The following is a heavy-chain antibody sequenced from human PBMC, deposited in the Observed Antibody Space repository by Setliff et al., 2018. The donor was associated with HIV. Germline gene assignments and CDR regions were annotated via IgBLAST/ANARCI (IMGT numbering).Heavy chain of an antibody. Sequence: PGGSLRLSCAASGFTFSNSWMHWVRQAPGKGLVWFSRINTDGSSATYADSVKGRFTNSRDNAKNTLYLQMDSLRAEDTAVYYCARGGANPSWFDSWGQGTLVTVSS. CDR1: GFTFSNSW. J-gene: IGHJ5*01. V-gene: IGHV3-74*03. D-gene: IGHD3-16*01. CDR3: ARGGANPSWFDS. CDR2: INTDGSSA.